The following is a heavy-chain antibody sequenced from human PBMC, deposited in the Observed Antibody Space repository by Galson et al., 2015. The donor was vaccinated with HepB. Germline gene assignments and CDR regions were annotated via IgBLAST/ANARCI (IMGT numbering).Heavy chain of an antibody. CDR3: AKDGAVAGLNWFDP. D-gene: IGHD6-19*01. Sequence: SLRLSRAASGFTFSSYAMSWVRQAPGKGLEWVSAISGSGGSTYYADSVKGRFTISRDNSKNTLYLQMNSLRAEDTAVYYCAKDGAVAGLNWFDPWGQGTLVTVSS. J-gene: IGHJ5*02. CDR2: ISGSGGST. V-gene: IGHV3-23*01. CDR1: GFTFSSYA.